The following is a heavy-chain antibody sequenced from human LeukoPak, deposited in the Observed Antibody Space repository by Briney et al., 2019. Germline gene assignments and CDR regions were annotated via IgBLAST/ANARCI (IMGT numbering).Heavy chain of an antibody. Sequence: GGSLRLSCAASGFTFSSYGMHWVRQAPGKGLEWVAVISYDGSNKYYADSVKGRFTISRDNSKNTLYLQMNSLRAEDTAVYYCAKDRYSSSWRAFDYWGQGTLVTVSS. D-gene: IGHD6-13*01. CDR2: ISYDGSNK. CDR3: AKDRYSSSWRAFDY. CDR1: GFTFSSYG. V-gene: IGHV3-30*18. J-gene: IGHJ4*02.